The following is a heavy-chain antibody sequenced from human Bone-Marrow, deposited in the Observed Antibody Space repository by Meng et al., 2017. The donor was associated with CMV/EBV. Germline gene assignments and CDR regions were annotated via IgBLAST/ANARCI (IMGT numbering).Heavy chain of an antibody. D-gene: IGHD6-13*01. CDR2: TSYDGSNK. CDR3: ARGGGGSWQLFDY. CDR1: GFTFSSYA. J-gene: IGHJ4*02. Sequence: GESLKISCAASGFTFSSYAMHWVRQAPGKGLEWVAVTSYDGSNKYYADSVKGRFTISRDNSKNTLYLQINSLRAEDTAVYYCARGGGGSWQLFDYWGQGTRVTVSS. V-gene: IGHV3-30-3*01.